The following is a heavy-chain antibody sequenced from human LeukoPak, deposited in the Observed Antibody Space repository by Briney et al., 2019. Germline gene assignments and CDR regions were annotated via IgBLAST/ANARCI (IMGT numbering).Heavy chain of an antibody. CDR2: IYLGGSS. Sequence: SETLSLTRTVSGGSITSGDYYWSWLRQPAGKGLEWIGRIYLGGSSSYNPSLKSRVTISADTSKNQFSLILSSVTAADTALYYCARDLYGDGSYFDPWGQGTLVTVSS. D-gene: IGHD4-17*01. CDR1: GGSITSGDYY. J-gene: IGHJ5*02. V-gene: IGHV4-61*02. CDR3: ARDLYGDGSYFDP.